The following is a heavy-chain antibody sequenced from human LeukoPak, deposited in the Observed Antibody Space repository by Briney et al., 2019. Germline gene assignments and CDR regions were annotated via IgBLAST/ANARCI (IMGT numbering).Heavy chain of an antibody. J-gene: IGHJ5*02. V-gene: IGHV1-2*02. CDR1: GYTFTGYY. D-gene: IGHD3-22*01. CDR3: ARGDYYDSSGYESTYNWFDP. CDR2: TNPNSGGT. Sequence: WASVKVSCKASGYTFTGYYMHWVRQAPGQGLEWMGWTNPNSGGTNYAQKFQGRVTMTRDTSISSAYMELSRLRSDDTAVYYCARGDYYDSSGYESTYNWFDPWGQGTLVTVSS.